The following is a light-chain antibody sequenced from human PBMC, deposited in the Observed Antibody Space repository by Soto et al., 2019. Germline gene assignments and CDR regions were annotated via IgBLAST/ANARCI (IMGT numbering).Light chain of an antibody. CDR3: QQSYKTPWT. CDR2: AAS. CDR1: QNSWCY. V-gene: IGKV1-39*01. Sequence: DIQMTQSPSSLSASVGDRVTITCRANQNSWCYLVWYQHKLGQAPRLLIHAASTLTSGVPSRFSGSESGTDFTLTISGLEHEDSATYYCQQSYKTPWTFGQGTKVEIK. J-gene: IGKJ1*01.